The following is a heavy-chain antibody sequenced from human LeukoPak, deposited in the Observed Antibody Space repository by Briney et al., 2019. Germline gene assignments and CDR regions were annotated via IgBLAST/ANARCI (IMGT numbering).Heavy chain of an antibody. V-gene: IGHV3-23*01. J-gene: IGHJ5*02. D-gene: IGHD6-19*01. CDR3: AKCRVETYSSGWCNWLDP. CDR2: IKSDGKT. CDR1: GFTFNTYA. Sequence: PGGSLRLSCAAPGFTFNTYAMSWVRQAPGMGLEWVSAIKSDGKTHYADSVKGRFTISRDNSKNTLSLQMNSLRAEDTALYYCAKCRVETYSSGWCNWLDPWGQGTQVTVSS.